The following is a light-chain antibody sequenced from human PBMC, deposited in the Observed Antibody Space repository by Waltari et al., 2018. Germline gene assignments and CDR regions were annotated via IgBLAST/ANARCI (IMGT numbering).Light chain of an antibody. J-gene: IGKJ4*01. CDR1: QYISTS. Sequence: DIQLTQSPSSLSASVGDRVPITCRASQYISTSLNWYQQSAQRPPKLLIYGAATLQSGVPTRFRGDGSGTEFTLTISSLQPEDFATYYCQQSYTPPPLTFGGGTKVDIK. CDR3: QQSYTPPPLT. CDR2: GAA. V-gene: IGKV1-39*01.